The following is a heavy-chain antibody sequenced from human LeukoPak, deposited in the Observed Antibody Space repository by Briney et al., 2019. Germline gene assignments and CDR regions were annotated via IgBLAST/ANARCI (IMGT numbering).Heavy chain of an antibody. V-gene: IGHV1-46*01. CDR2: INPSGGST. D-gene: IGHD3-22*01. CDR1: GYTFTSYY. Sequence: EASVKVSCKASGYTFTSYYMHWVRQAPGQGLEWMGIINPSGGSTSYAQKFQGRVTMTRDTSTSTVYMELSSLRSEDTAVYYCAREHGHSSGYSAPGDYWGQGTLVIVSS. CDR3: AREHGHSSGYSAPGDY. J-gene: IGHJ4*02.